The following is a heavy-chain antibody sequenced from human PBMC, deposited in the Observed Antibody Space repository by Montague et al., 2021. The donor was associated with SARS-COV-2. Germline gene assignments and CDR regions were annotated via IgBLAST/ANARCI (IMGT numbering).Heavy chain of an antibody. CDR1: GDSISSTVHY. CDR3: VRVAWFGELSLADY. CDR2: IYHTGIT. D-gene: IGHD3-10*01. Sequence: SETLSLTCTVAGDSISSTVHYWGWMRQPPGKRLEWIGTIYHTGITHYNPSLKSRVTLSVDTSKNQLSLNVTSVTAADTAVYLCVRVAWFGELSLADYWGQGTLVAVSS. V-gene: IGHV4-39*07. J-gene: IGHJ4*02.